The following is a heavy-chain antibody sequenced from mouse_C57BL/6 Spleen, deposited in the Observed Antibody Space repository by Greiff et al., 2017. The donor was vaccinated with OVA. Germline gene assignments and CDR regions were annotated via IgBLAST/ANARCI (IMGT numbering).Heavy chain of an antibody. V-gene: IGHV3-6*01. D-gene: IGHD2-5*01. CDR2: ISYDGSN. CDR3: ARGDYSNLCAY. Sequence: EESGPGLVKPSQSLSLTCSVTGYSITSGYYWNWIRQFPGNKLEWMGYISYDGSNNYNPSLKNRISITRDTSKNQFFLKLNSVTTEDTATYYCARGDYSNLCAYWGQGTLVTVSA. J-gene: IGHJ3*01. CDR1: GYSITSGYY.